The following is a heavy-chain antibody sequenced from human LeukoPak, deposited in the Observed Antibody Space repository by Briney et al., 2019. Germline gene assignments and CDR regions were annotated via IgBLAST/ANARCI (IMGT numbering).Heavy chain of an antibody. Sequence: GGSLRLSCAASGFTFSNYWLTWVRQAPGQGLEWVANIKQDGSEKHYVDSVKGRFTISRDNAKNSLYLQMNSLRAEDTAVYYCTSDLPLGSRGIDHWGQGTQVTVSS. J-gene: IGHJ4*02. CDR2: IKQDGSEK. CDR3: TSDLPLGSRGIDH. CDR1: GFTFSNYW. V-gene: IGHV3-7*01. D-gene: IGHD3-10*01.